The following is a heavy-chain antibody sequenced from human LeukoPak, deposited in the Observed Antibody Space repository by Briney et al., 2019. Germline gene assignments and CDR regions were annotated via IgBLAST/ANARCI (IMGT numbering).Heavy chain of an antibody. Sequence: GGSLRLSCAASGFTFSSYAMSWVRQAPGKGLEWVSAISGSGGSTYYADSVKGRFTISRDNSKNTLYLQMNSLRAEDTAVYYCAKDVRITIFGVAIRYFDYWGQGTLVTVSS. V-gene: IGHV3-23*01. CDR2: ISGSGGST. J-gene: IGHJ4*02. CDR1: GFTFSSYA. D-gene: IGHD3-3*01. CDR3: AKDVRITIFGVAIRYFDY.